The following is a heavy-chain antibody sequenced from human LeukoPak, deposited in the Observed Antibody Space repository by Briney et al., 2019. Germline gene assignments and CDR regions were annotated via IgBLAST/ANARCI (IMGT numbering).Heavy chain of an antibody. CDR1: GFTFSDYN. V-gene: IGHV3-48*01. J-gene: IGHJ4*02. Sequence: GGSLRLSCAASGFTFSDYNINWVRQPPGKGLEWVSYISRSSNTIYYADSVKGRFTISRDNAKNSLYLQMNSLRAEDTAVYYCARAYSGDTYGYHYWGQGTLVTVSS. D-gene: IGHD5-18*01. CDR3: ARAYSGDTYGYHY. CDR2: ISRSSNTI.